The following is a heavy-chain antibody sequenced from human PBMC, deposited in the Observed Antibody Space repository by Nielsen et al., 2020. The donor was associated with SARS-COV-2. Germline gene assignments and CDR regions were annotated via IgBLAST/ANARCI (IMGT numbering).Heavy chain of an antibody. Sequence: WILQPPGKGLEWIGYIYYSGSTYYNPSLKSRVTISVDTSKNQFSLKLSSVTAADTAVYYCARDLGGYSSSWYFVGMDVWGQGTTVTVSS. V-gene: IGHV4-30-4*01. J-gene: IGHJ6*02. CDR3: ARDLGGYSSSWYFVGMDV. D-gene: IGHD6-13*01. CDR2: IYYSGST.